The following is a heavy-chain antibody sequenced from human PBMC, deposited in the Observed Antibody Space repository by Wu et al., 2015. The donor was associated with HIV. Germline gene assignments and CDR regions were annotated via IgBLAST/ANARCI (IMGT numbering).Heavy chain of an antibody. J-gene: IGHJ1*01. V-gene: IGHV1-69*12. CDR1: GGTFSTYA. CDR3: VRVGVLMTSAETMEYFQH. Sequence: QVQLVQSGAEVKKPGSSVKVSCKASGGTFSTYAISWVRQAPGQGLEWMGGIIPIYGTANYAQKFQGRVTITADESTKKAYMELTSLRSEDTAVYYCVRVGVLMTSAETMEYFQHWGQGTLVTVSS. CDR2: IIPIYGTA. D-gene: IGHD1-26*01.